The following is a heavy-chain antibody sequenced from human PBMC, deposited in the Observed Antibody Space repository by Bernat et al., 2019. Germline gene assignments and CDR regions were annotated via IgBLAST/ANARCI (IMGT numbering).Heavy chain of an antibody. CDR2: ISYDGSNK. V-gene: IGHV3-30*18. CDR3: AKDIGGSYYS. D-gene: IGHD1-26*01. J-gene: IGHJ4*02. Sequence: QVQLVESGGGVVQPGRSLRLSCAASGFTFSSYGMHWVRQAPGKGLEWVAVISYDGSNKYYADSVKGRFTISRDNSKNTLYLQMNSLRAEDTAVYYCAKDIGGSYYSWGQGTLVTVSS. CDR1: GFTFSSYG.